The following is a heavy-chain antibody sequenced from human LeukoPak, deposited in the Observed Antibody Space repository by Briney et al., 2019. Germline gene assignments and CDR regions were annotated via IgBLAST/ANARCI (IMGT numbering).Heavy chain of an antibody. CDR3: ARGLRWFDY. V-gene: IGHV4-59*01. CDR1: GGSISSYY. J-gene: IGHJ4*02. D-gene: IGHD4-23*01. CDR2: INYSGST. Sequence: PSETLSLTCTVSGGSISSYYWSWIRQPPGKGLEWIGYINYSGSTNYNPSLKSRVTISVDTSKNQFSLKLSSVTAADTAVYYCARGLRWFDYWGQGTLVTVSS.